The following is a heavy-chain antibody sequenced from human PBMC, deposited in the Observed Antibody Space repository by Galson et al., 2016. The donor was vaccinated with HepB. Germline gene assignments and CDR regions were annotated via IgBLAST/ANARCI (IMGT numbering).Heavy chain of an antibody. CDR2: MNPNSGDT. V-gene: IGHV1-8*01. D-gene: IGHD5-24*01. J-gene: IGHJ3*02. Sequence: SVKVSCKASGYTFSSFDINWVRQATGQGLEWMGWMNPNSGDTGYAQKFQGRVTMTRNTSISTAYMELSSLRSEDTAVYYCARDLEDAFDIWGQGTMVTASS. CDR3: ARDLEDAFDI. CDR1: GYTFSSFD.